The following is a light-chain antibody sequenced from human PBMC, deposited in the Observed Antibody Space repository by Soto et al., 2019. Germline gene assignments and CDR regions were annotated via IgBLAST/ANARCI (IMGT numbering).Light chain of an antibody. Sequence: DIQMTQSPSSLSASVGDRVIITCRASRDIVTSLNWYQQHPGKGPKILIYAASTLQRGVPSRFSGSGSGTDFNLTISSLQPEDYATYYCQQSYSSRTIGQRTTVEIK. V-gene: IGKV1-39*01. CDR1: RDIVTS. CDR3: QQSYSSRT. CDR2: AAS. J-gene: IGKJ1*01.